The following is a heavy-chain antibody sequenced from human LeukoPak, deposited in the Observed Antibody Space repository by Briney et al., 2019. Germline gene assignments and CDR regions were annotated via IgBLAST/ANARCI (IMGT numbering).Heavy chain of an antibody. J-gene: IGHJ4*02. CDR2: IIPILGIA. CDR3: ARGSTVAGPQGVSTFDY. Sequence: SVKVSFKASGVTFSSYAISWVRQAPGQGLEWMGRIIPILGIANYAQKFQGRVTITADKSTSTAYMELSSLRSEDTAVYYCARGSTVAGPQGVSTFDYWGQGTLVTVSS. D-gene: IGHD6-19*01. CDR1: GVTFSSYA. V-gene: IGHV1-69*04.